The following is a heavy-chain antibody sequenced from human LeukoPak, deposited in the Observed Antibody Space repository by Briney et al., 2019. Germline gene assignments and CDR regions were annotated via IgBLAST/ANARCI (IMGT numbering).Heavy chain of an antibody. J-gene: IGHJ4*02. V-gene: IGHV4-59*11. CDR2: IYHSGST. Sequence: PSETLSLTCTVSGGSFSSHYWSWIRQPPGKGLEWIGYIYHSGSTNYNPSLKSRVTVSVDTSKNQFSLKLSSVTAADTAVYYRARSAYSSPTYYFDYWGQGTLVTVSS. CDR1: GGSFSSHY. CDR3: ARSAYSSPTYYFDY. D-gene: IGHD5-18*01.